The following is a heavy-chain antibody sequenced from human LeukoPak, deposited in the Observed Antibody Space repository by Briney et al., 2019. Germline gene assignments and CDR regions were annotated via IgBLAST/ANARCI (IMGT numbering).Heavy chain of an antibody. CDR3: ARSLPFDY. CDR2: LYYSGSF. V-gene: IGHV4-39*07. CDR1: GGSISSNNYY. J-gene: IGHJ4*02. Sequence: SETLSLTCSVSGGSISSNNYYWGWIRQPPGKGLEWIASLYYSGSFYYNPSLKSRVTISVDTSKNHFSLKVTSVTAADTAVYYCARSLPFDYWGQGTLVTVSS.